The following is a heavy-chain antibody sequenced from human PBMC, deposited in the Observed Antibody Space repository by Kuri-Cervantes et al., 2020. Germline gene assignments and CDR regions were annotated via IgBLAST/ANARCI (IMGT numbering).Heavy chain of an antibody. CDR2: VRNKANSYTT. CDR1: GFTFSDHY. Sequence: GESLKISCAASGFTFSDHYMDWVRQAPGKGLEWVGRVRNKANSYTTEYAASVKGRFTISRDDSKNSVYLQMNSLETEDTAVYYCPRVDCSGGSCYIYWGQGSLVTSPQ. J-gene: IGHJ4*02. V-gene: IGHV3-72*01. CDR3: PRVDCSGGSCYIY. D-gene: IGHD2-15*01.